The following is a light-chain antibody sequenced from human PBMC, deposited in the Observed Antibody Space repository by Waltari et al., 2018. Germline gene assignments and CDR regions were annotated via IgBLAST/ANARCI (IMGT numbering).Light chain of an antibody. J-gene: IGKJ5*01. CDR3: QQYHNFPLT. Sequence: DIQMTPPPSPLSVSVGDSGTLTCQASHGIVYFLNWDQPKPGKAPKLLSYHASNLESGVPSRFSGSGSGTYFTFTITSLQPADIATYYCQQYHNFPLTFGQGTRLEIK. CDR1: HGIVYF. CDR2: HAS. V-gene: IGKV1-33*01.